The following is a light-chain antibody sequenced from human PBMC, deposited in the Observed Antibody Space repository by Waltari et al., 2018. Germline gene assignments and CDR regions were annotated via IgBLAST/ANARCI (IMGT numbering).Light chain of an antibody. CDR1: QSVTRT. CDR3: QHYLRLPAT. J-gene: IGKJ1*01. CDR2: GAS. V-gene: IGKV3-20*01. Sequence: EIVLTQSPGTLSLSPGERATLSCRASQSVTRTLACYQQKPGQAPRLPIYGASNRATGIPDRFSGSGSGTDFSLTISRLEPEDFAVYYCQHYLRLPATFCQGTKVEIK.